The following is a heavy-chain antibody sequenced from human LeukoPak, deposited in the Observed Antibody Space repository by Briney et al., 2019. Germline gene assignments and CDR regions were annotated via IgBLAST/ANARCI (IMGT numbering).Heavy chain of an antibody. V-gene: IGHV6-1*01. CDR2: TYYRSKWYN. CDR1: GDSVSSNSAA. J-gene: IGHJ3*02. CDR3: ARRPDYGDSIRSLGAFDI. D-gene: IGHD4-17*01. Sequence: SQTLSLTCAISGDSVSSNSAAWNWIRQSPSRGLEWLGRTYYRSKWYNDYAVSVKSRITINPDTFKNQFSLQLNSVTPEDTAVYYCARRPDYGDSIRSLGAFDIWGQGTMVTVSS.